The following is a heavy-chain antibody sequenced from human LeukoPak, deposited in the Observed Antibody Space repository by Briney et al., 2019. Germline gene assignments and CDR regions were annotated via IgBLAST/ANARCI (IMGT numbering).Heavy chain of an antibody. V-gene: IGHV3-74*01. J-gene: IGHJ6*02. D-gene: IGHD5-18*01. CDR2: INSDGSST. CDR1: GFTFSRYA. Sequence: GGSLRLSCAASGFTFSRYAMNWVRQAPGKGLVWVSRINSDGSSTSYADSVKGRFTISRDNAKNTLYLQMNSLRAEDTAVYYCARDRWYSYGYYYYGMDVWGQGTTVTVSS. CDR3: ARDRWYSYGYYYYGMDV.